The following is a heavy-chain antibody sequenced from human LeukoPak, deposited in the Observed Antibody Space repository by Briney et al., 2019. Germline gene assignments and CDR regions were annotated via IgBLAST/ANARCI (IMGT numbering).Heavy chain of an antibody. CDR2: MNPNSGNT. V-gene: IGHV1-8*01. D-gene: IGHD3-3*01. CDR3: ARVTYYDFWSGYPTPYGMDV. CDR1: GYTFTSYD. J-gene: IGHJ6*02. Sequence: ASVKVSCKASGYTFTSYDINWVRQATGQGLEWMGWMNPNSGNTGYAQKFQGRVTMTRNTSISTAYMELSSLRSEDTAVYYCARVTYYDFWSGYPTPYGMDVWGQGTTVTVSS.